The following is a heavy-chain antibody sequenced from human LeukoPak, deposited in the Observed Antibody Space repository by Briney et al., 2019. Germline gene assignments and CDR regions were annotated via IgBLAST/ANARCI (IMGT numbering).Heavy chain of an antibody. CDR1: GGPISSYY. Sequence: SETLSLTCTVSGGPISSYYWSWIRQPPGKGLEWIGYIYYSGSTNYNPSLKSRVTISVDTSKNQFSLKLSSVTAADAAVYYCARWSGIAAENWFDPWGQGTLVTVSS. CDR2: IYYSGST. V-gene: IGHV4-59*01. D-gene: IGHD6-13*01. J-gene: IGHJ5*02. CDR3: ARWSGIAAENWFDP.